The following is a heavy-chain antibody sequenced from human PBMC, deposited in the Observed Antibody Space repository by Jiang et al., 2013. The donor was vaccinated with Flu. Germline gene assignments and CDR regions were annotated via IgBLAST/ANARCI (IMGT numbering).Heavy chain of an antibody. J-gene: IGHJ6*02. Sequence: TSYDGSRQCYADSVKGRFTISRDNSKNTLYLQMNSLRVEDTGVYFCARDHCTGENCPWGYYYYGMDVWGQGTTITVSS. CDR3: ARDHCTGENCPWGYYYYGMDV. V-gene: IGHV3-30-3*01. D-gene: IGHD2-8*02. CDR2: TSYDGSRQ.